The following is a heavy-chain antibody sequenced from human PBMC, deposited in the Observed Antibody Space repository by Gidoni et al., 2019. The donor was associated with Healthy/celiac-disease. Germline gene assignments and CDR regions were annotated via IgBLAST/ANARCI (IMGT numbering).Heavy chain of an antibody. V-gene: IGHV4-39*01. J-gene: IGHJ6*03. CDR2: IYYSGST. D-gene: IGHD6-13*01. CDR1: GGSISSSSYY. Sequence: QLQLQESGPGLVKPSETLSLTCTVSGGSISSSSYYWGWIRQPPGKGLEWIGSIYYSGSTYYNPSLKSRVTISVDTSKNQFSLKLSSVTAADTAVYYCARHSVAAAGTIYYYYYMDVWGKGTTVTVSS. CDR3: ARHSVAAAGTIYYYYYMDV.